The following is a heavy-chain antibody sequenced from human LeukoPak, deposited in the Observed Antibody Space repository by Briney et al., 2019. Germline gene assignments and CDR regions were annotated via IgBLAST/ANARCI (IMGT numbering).Heavy chain of an antibody. J-gene: IGHJ3*02. D-gene: IGHD5-12*01. CDR3: AREDNSGYDDDAFGI. CDR2: IYYSGST. CDR1: GGSISSGDYY. V-gene: IGHV4-30-4*01. Sequence: PSETLSLTCTVSGGSISSGDYYWSWIRQPPGKGLEWIVYIYYSGSTYYNPSLKSRVTISVDTSKNQSSLKLSSVTAADTAVYYCAREDNSGYDDDAFGIWGQGTMVTVSS.